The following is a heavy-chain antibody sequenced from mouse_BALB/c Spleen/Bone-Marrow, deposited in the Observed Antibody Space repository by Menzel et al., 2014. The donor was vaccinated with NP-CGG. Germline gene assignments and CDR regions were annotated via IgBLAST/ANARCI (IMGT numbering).Heavy chain of an antibody. CDR2: IRLKSNNYAT. Sequence: EVQLQESGRGLVQPGGSMKLSCVASGFTFSNYWMNWVRQSPEKGLEWVAEIRLKSNNYATHYAESVKGRFTISRDDSKSSVYLQMNNLRAEDTGIYYCTTGFAYWGQGTLVTVSA. V-gene: IGHV6-6*02. CDR3: TTGFAY. CDR1: GFTFSNYW. J-gene: IGHJ3*01.